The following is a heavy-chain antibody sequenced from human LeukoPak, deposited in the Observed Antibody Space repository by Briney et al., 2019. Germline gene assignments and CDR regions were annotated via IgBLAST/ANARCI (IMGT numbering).Heavy chain of an antibody. CDR1: GFIFDDFW. CDR3: GTAQY. V-gene: IGHV3-74*01. Sequence: GGSLRLSCAACGFIFDDFWMHWLRQVPGKGPVWVSRISSDGSTTYYADSVKGRFTISRDNAKNTLYLQMSSLRAEDTAVYYCGTAQYWGQGTLLTVSS. CDR2: ISSDGSTT. J-gene: IGHJ4*02.